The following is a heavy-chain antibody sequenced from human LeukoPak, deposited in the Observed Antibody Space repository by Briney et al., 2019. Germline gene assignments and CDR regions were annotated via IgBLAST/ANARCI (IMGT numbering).Heavy chain of an antibody. J-gene: IGHJ4*02. Sequence: GGSLRLSCAVSGVTLSNYGMGWVRQAPGKGLEWVAGISDSGGRTNYADSVKGRFTISRDNPKNTLYLQMNSLRAEDTAVYFCAKRGVVIRVILVGFHKEAYYFDSWGQGALVTVSS. CDR3: AKRGVVIRVILVGFHKEAYYFDS. V-gene: IGHV3-23*01. CDR1: GVTLSNYG. D-gene: IGHD3-22*01. CDR2: ISDSGGRT.